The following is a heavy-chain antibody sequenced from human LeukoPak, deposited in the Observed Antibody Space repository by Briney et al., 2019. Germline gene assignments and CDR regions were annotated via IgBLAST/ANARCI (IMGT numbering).Heavy chain of an antibody. Sequence: PGGSLRLSCAASGFTSSSYWMSWVRQAPGKGLEWVGRIKSKRDGGTTDYAAPVNGRFTISRDDSKNTLYLQMNSLKTEDTAVYYCTTEYYYDSSGLFDYWGQGTLVTVSS. CDR2: IKSKRDGGTT. J-gene: IGHJ4*02. CDR1: GFTSSSYW. V-gene: IGHV3-15*01. CDR3: TTEYYYDSSGLFDY. D-gene: IGHD3-22*01.